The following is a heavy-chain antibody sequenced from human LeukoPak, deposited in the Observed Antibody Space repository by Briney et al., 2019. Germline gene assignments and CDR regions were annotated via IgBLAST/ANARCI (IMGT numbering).Heavy chain of an antibody. CDR2: IWYDGSNK. CDR1: GFTFSSYG. Sequence: PGGSLRLSCAASGFTFSSYGMQWVGQAPGKGRGWVAVIWYDGSNKYYADSVTGRFTISRDNSKNTLYLQMNSLRAEDTAVYYCARRAAAGTWLFDYWGQGTLVTVSS. J-gene: IGHJ4*02. CDR3: ARRAAAGTWLFDY. D-gene: IGHD6-13*01. V-gene: IGHV3-33*01.